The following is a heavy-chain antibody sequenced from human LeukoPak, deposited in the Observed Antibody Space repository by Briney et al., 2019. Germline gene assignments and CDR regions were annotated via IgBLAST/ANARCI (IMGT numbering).Heavy chain of an antibody. CDR1: GFTFSSYG. D-gene: IGHD2/OR15-2a*01. Sequence: SGGSLRLSCAASGFTFSSYGMHWVRQAPGKGLEWVAFIRYDGSNKYYADSVKGRFTISRDNAKNSLYLQMNSLRAEDTAVYYCARDQYSMDAFDIWGQGTMVTVSS. V-gene: IGHV3-30*02. CDR2: IRYDGSNK. CDR3: ARDQYSMDAFDI. J-gene: IGHJ3*02.